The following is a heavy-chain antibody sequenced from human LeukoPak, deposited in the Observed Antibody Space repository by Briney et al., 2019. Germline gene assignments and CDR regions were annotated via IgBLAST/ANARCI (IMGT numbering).Heavy chain of an antibody. CDR3: ARAPDTMDYDILTGHPYYYYGMDV. Sequence: ASVKVSCKASGYTFTSYYMHWVRQAPGQGLEWMGIINPSGGSTNYAQKFQGRVTMTRDTSTSTVYMELSSLRSEDTAVYYCARAPDTMDYDILTGHPYYYYGMDVWGQGTTVTVSS. D-gene: IGHD3-9*01. J-gene: IGHJ6*02. V-gene: IGHV1-46*01. CDR2: INPSGGST. CDR1: GYTFTSYY.